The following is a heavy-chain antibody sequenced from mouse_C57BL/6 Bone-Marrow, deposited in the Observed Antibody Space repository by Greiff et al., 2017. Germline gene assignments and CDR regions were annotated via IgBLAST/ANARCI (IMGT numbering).Heavy chain of an antibody. J-gene: IGHJ3*01. V-gene: IGHV1-62-3*01. CDR2: INPGSGGT. CDR1: GYTFTSYW. D-gene: IGHD1-1*02. CDR3: ARWWY. Sequence: VQLQQPGAELVKPGASVKLSCKASGYTFTSYWMHWVKQRPGRGLEWIGVINPGSGGTNYNEKFKGKATLTADKSSSTAYMQLSSLTSEDSAVYFCARWWYWGQGTLVTVSA.